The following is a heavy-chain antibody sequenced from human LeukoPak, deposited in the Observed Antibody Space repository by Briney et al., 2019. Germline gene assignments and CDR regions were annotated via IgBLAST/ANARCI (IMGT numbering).Heavy chain of an antibody. D-gene: IGHD3-22*01. CDR1: GASISGGYY. V-gene: IGHV4-30-2*01. Sequence: SQTLSLTCSVSGASISGGYYWSLIRQPPGKGLEWIGSIFYSGTTYYNPALKSRVTISVDKSKNQFSLKLSSVTAADTAVYYCARVPSYYYDSSGYYVPEYFQHWGQGTLVTVSS. CDR3: ARVPSYYYDSSGYYVPEYFQH. J-gene: IGHJ1*01. CDR2: IFYSGTT.